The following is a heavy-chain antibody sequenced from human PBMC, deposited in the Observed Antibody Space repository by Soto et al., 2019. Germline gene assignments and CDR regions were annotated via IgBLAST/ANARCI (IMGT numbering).Heavy chain of an antibody. CDR2: IYYSGST. Sequence: QLQLQESGPGLVKPSETLSLTCTVSGGSISSSSYYWGWIRQPPGKGLEWIGSIYYSGSTYYNPSLNSRVTISVDTSKNQFSLKLSSVTAADTAVYYCARTDIVVVVAYYFDYWGQGTLVTVSS. V-gene: IGHV4-39*01. D-gene: IGHD2-15*01. CDR3: ARTDIVVVVAYYFDY. J-gene: IGHJ4*02. CDR1: GGSISSSSYY.